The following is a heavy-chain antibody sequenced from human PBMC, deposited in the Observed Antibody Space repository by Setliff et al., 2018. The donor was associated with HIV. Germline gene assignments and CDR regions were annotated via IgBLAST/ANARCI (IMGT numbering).Heavy chain of an antibody. CDR3: ARHPGFSSPPYCSGGSCRGGYYGMDV. CDR2: IHTSGRT. V-gene: IGHV4-4*09. CDR1: GGSNSGDY. Sequence: SETLSLTCTVSGGSNSGDYWSWIRQPPGKGLEWIGYIHTSGRTNYNYPFKTRATISRDTSKNQFSLRLSSVTATDTAMYYCARHPGFSSPPYCSGGSCRGGYYGMDVWGQGTTVTVSS. J-gene: IGHJ6*02. D-gene: IGHD2-15*01.